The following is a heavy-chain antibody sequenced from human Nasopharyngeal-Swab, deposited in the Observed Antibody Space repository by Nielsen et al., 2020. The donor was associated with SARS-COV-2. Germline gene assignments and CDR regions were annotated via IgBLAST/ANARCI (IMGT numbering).Heavy chain of an antibody. CDR3: ASSGGSTMTYYFDY. D-gene: IGHD5/OR15-5a*01. V-gene: IGHV1-24*01. CDR2: FDPEDGET. Sequence: ASVKVSCKVSGYTLTELSMHWVRQAPGKGLEWMGGFDPEDGETIYAQKFQGRVTMTEDTSTDTAYMELSSLRSEDTAVYYCASSGGSTMTYYFDYWGQGTPVTVSS. J-gene: IGHJ4*02. CDR1: GYTLTELS.